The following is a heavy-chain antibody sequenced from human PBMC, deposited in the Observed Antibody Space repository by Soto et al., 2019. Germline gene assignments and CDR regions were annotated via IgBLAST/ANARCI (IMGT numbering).Heavy chain of an antibody. J-gene: IGHJ4*02. D-gene: IGHD2-21*02. CDR2: IYQSGST. CDR3: ARSYSGGDAYFDY. CDR1: GGSISSGGYA. Sequence: SETLSLTCAVSGGSISSGGYAWAWIRQPPGKGLEWVGYIYQSGSTYYDPSLKSRVTIAADRSKNQFSLNLASVTAADTAVYYCARSYSGGDAYFDYWGQGTVVTVSS. V-gene: IGHV4-30-2*01.